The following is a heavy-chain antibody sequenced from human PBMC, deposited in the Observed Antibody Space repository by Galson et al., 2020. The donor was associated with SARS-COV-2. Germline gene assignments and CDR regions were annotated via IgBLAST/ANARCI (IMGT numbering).Heavy chain of an antibody. V-gene: IGHV3-30*09. D-gene: IGHD3-10*01. CDR2: ISDDGKKR. CDR1: GFPFSANA. CDR3: ATERYDNSRGLES. J-gene: IGHJ5*01. Sequence: GGSLRLSCAGSGFPFSANAMHWVRQAPGKGLEWVTVISDDGKKRYYAESVRGRFAISRDNSENTLYLQMNSLRLDDTGIYYCATERYDNSRGLESWGQGTLVTVSS.